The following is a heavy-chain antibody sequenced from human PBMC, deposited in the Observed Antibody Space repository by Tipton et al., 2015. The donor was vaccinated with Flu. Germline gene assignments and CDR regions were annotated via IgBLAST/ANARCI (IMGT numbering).Heavy chain of an antibody. V-gene: IGHV3-53*01. CDR1: GFTVSSNY. CDR3: ARGRGYCSTSTCLLPFDF. J-gene: IGHJ4*02. D-gene: IGHD2-2*01. Sequence: VQLVQSGGGLIQRGGSLRLSCAVSGFTVSSNYMTWVRQAPGKGLEWVSVIYSGGSTYYADSVKGRFTISRDNSKNTLYLQMNSLRVEDTAVYYCARGRGYCSTSTCLLPFDFWGRGTLVTVSS. CDR2: IYSGGST.